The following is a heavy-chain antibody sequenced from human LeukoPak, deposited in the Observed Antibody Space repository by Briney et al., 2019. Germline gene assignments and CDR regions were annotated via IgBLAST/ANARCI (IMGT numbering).Heavy chain of an antibody. CDR1: GFTFSIYW. V-gene: IGHV3-7*05. D-gene: IGHD6-13*01. CDR2: IKQDGSEK. CDR3: AREGQRSSSWLY. Sequence: HAGGSLRLSCAASGFTFSIYWMSWVRQAPGKGLEWVANIKQDGSEKYYVDSVKGRFTISRDNAKNSLYLQMNSLRAEDTAVYYCAREGQRSSSWLYWGQGTLVTVSS. J-gene: IGHJ4*02.